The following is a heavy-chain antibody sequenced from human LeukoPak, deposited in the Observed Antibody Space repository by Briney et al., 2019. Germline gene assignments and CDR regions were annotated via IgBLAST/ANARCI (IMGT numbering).Heavy chain of an antibody. CDR1: GGTFSSYA. CDR3: ASALIDYDSSGYPYYYYYGMDV. Sequence: ASVKVSCKASGGTFSSYAISWVRQAPGQGLEWMGGIIPIFGTANYAQKFQGRVTITADESTSTAYMELSSLRSEDTAVYYCASALIDYDSSGYPYYYYYGMDVWGQGTTVTVSS. D-gene: IGHD3-22*01. V-gene: IGHV1-69*01. J-gene: IGHJ6*02. CDR2: IIPIFGTA.